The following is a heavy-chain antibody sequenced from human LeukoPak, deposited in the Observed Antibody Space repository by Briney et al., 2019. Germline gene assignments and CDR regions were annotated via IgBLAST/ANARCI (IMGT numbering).Heavy chain of an antibody. J-gene: IGHJ6*03. D-gene: IGHD6-13*01. CDR3: ARGSYSSSWYLPTDYYYYMDV. Sequence: SETLSLTCTVSGGSISSSSYYWGWIRQPPGKGLEWIGSIYHSGSTNYNPSLKSRVTISVDTSKNQFSLKLSSVTAADTAVYYCARGSYSSSWYLPTDYYYYMDVWGKGTTVTVSS. CDR2: IYHSGST. V-gene: IGHV4-39*07. CDR1: GGSISSSSYY.